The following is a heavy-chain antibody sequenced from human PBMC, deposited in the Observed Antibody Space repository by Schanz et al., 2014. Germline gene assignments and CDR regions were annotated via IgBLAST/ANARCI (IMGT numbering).Heavy chain of an antibody. CDR1: GFTFSSYG. D-gene: IGHD5-12*01. CDR3: ARDRPNGYALDF. V-gene: IGHV3-30*03. Sequence: QVQLVESGGGVVQPGRSLRLSCAVSGFTFSSYGMHWVRQAPGKGLEWVALISYDGSNKHYADSVKGRFTISRDNSKKTLYVQMNSLRAEDTAVYYCARDRPNGYALDFWGQGTLVTVSS. J-gene: IGHJ4*02. CDR2: ISYDGSNK.